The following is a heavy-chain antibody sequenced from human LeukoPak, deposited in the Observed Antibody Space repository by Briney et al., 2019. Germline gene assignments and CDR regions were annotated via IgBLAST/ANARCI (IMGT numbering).Heavy chain of an antibody. CDR3: ASVFAPTGGYGMDV. CDR1: GFTFSDYY. D-gene: IGHD2-8*02. V-gene: IGHV3-11*01. Sequence: GGSLRLSCAASGFTFSDYYMSWIRQAPGKGLEWVSYISSSGSTIYYADSVKGRFTISRDNAKNSLYLQMNSLRAEDTAVYYRASVFAPTGGYGMDVWGQGTTVTVSS. CDR2: ISSSGSTI. J-gene: IGHJ6*02.